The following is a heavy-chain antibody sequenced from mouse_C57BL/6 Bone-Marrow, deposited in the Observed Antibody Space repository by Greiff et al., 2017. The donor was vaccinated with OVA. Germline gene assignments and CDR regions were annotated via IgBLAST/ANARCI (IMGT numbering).Heavy chain of an antibody. CDR2: INPNNGGT. CDR1: GYTFTDYY. D-gene: IGHD2-2*01. Sequence: VQLQQSGPELVKPGASVKISCKASGYTFTDYYMNWVKQSHGKSLEWIGDINPNNGGTSYNQKFKGKATLTVDKSSSTAYMELRSLTSEDSAVYYCARKWLRRPRYFDVWGTGTTVTVSS. J-gene: IGHJ1*03. V-gene: IGHV1-26*01. CDR3: ARKWLRRPRYFDV.